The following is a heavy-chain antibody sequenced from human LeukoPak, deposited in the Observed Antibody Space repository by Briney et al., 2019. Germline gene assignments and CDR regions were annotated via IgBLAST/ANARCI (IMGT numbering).Heavy chain of an antibody. CDR3: ARDVRGMDV. V-gene: IGHV3-33*08. J-gene: IGHJ6*02. CDR1: GFPFSSYW. Sequence: GGSLRLSCVASGFPFSSYWMTWVRQAPGKGLEWVAVIWYDGSNKYYADSVKGRFTISRDNSKNTLYLQMNSLRAEDTAVYYCARDVRGMDVWGQGTTVTVSS. CDR2: IWYDGSNK.